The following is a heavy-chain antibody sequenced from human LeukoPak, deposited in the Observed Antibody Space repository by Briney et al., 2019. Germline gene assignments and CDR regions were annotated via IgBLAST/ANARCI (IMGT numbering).Heavy chain of an antibody. Sequence: SGGSLRLSCAASGFTFSSYAMSWVRQAPGKGLGWVSAISGSGGSTYYADSVKGRFTISRDNSKNTLYLKMNSLRAEDTAVYHCAKEGDSSGWSAYFDYWGQGTLVTVSS. CDR3: AKEGDSSGWSAYFDY. CDR1: GFTFSSYA. CDR2: ISGSGGST. V-gene: IGHV3-23*01. D-gene: IGHD6-19*01. J-gene: IGHJ4*02.